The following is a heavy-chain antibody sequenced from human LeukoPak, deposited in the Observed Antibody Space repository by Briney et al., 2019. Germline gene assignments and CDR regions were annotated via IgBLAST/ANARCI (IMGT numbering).Heavy chain of an antibody. V-gene: IGHV3-30*18. CDR1: GFTLSSYG. Sequence: GRSLRLSCAASGFTLSSYGMHWVRQAPGKGLEWVAVISYDGSNKYYADSVKGRFTISRDNSKNTLYLQMNSLRAEDTAVYYCAKTPRKDYYYGMDVWGKGTTVTVSS. J-gene: IGHJ6*04. CDR2: ISYDGSNK. CDR3: AKTPRKDYYYGMDV.